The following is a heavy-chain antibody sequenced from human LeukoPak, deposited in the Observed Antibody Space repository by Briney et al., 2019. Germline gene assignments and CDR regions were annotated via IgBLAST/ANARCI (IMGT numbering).Heavy chain of an antibody. CDR2: INSDGSST. D-gene: IGHD5-18*01. Sequence: GGSLRLSCVASGFTFSNSWMHWVRQAPGKGLVWVARINSDGSSTSYADSVKGRFTISRDNAKNTLYLQMNSLRAEDTAVYYCAKDDSYGYHYFDYWGQGTLVTVSS. CDR3: AKDDSYGYHYFDY. CDR1: GFTFSNSW. J-gene: IGHJ4*02. V-gene: IGHV3-74*01.